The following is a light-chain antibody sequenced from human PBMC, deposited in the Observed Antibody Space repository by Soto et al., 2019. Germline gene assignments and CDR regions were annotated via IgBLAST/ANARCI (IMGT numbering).Light chain of an antibody. CDR1: QSVRSRF. CDR3: QQYGSSVT. CDR2: DAS. V-gene: IGKV3-20*01. Sequence: DIVLTQSPGTLSLSPGERATLSCRASQSVRSRFLACYQQKAGQAPRLLIYDASRRATGIPDRFSGSGSGTVCSITISSLESQDFAVYYCQQYGSSVTFGGGTKVEF. J-gene: IGKJ4*01.